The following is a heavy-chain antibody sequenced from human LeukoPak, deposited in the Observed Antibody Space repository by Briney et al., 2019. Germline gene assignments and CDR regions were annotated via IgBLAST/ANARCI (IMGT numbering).Heavy chain of an antibody. CDR2: INPNSGGT. D-gene: IGHD6-19*01. CDR1: GYTFTGYY. V-gene: IGHV1-2*02. CDR3: ARVSSAVAGSIDY. J-gene: IGHJ4*02. Sequence: ASVKVSCKASGYTFTGYYMHWVRQATGQGLEWMGWINPNSGGTNYAQKFQGRVTMTRDTSISTAYMELSRLRSDDTAVYYCARVSSAVAGSIDYWGQGTLVTVSS.